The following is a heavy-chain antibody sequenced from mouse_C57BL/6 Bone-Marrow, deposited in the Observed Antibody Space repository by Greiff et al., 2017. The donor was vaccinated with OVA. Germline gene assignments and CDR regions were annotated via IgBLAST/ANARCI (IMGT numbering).Heavy chain of an antibody. CDR2: IYPGSGST. CDR1: GYTFTSYW. CDR3: ARRELGRAWFAY. V-gene: IGHV1-55*01. D-gene: IGHD4-1*01. Sequence: QVHVKQPGAELVKPGASVKMSCKASGYTFTSYWITWVKQRPGQGLEWIGDIYPGSGSTNYNEKFKSKATLTVDTSSSTAYMQLSSLTSEDSAVYYCARRELGRAWFAYWGQGTLVTVSA. J-gene: IGHJ3*01.